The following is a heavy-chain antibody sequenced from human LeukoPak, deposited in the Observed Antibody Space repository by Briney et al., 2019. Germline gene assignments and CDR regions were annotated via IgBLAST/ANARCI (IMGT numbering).Heavy chain of an antibody. CDR1: GGSISSSSYY. D-gene: IGHD3-9*01. J-gene: IGHJ5*02. CDR2: IYYSGST. CDR3: ATQPTGYPNWFDP. Sequence: SETLSLTCTVSGGSISSSSYYWGWIRQPPGKGLEWIGSIYYSGSTYYNPSLKSRVTISVDTSKNQFSLKLSSVTAADTALYYCATQPTGYPNWFDPWGQGTLVTVSS. V-gene: IGHV4-39*01.